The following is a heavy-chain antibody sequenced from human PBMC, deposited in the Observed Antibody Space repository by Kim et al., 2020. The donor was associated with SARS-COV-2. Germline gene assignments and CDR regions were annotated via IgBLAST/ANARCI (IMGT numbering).Heavy chain of an antibody. D-gene: IGHD3-10*01. CDR3: ARADVYGSGSYQGYYFDY. CDR2: IYYTGST. Sequence: SETLSLNCTVSGGSISSGGYYWSWIRQHPGKGLEWIGYIYYTGSTYYNPSLKSRVTISVDTSKNQFSLKLSSVTAAYTAVDYCARADVYGSGSYQGYYFDYWGQGTLVTVSS. V-gene: IGHV4-31*03. CDR1: GGSISSGGYY. J-gene: IGHJ4*02.